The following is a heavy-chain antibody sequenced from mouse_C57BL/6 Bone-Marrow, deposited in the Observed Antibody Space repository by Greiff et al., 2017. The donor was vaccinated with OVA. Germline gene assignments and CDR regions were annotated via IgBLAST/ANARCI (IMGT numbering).Heavy chain of an antibody. CDR2: LYPGDGDT. CDR1: GYAFSSSW. Sequence: VQLQQSGPELVKPGASVKISCKASGYAFSSSWMNWVKQRPGKGLEWIGRLYPGDGDTNYNGKFKGKATLTADKSSSTAYMQLRSLTYADSAVYFCVPLYYGIDFAWFAYWGQGTLVTVSA. J-gene: IGHJ3*01. V-gene: IGHV1-82*01. D-gene: IGHD2-1*01. CDR3: VPLYYGIDFAWFAY.